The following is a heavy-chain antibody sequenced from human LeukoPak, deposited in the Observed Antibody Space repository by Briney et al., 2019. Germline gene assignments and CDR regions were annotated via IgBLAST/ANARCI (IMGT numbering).Heavy chain of an antibody. CDR3: ARERGPGAYNWFDP. J-gene: IGHJ5*02. V-gene: IGHV3-48*04. D-gene: IGHD3-10*01. CDR1: GFTFSSYT. CDR2: ISSSSSTM. Sequence: GGSLRLSCAASGFTFSSYTMNWVRQAPGKGLEWVSYISSSSSTMYYADSVKGRFTISRDNAKNSLYLQMNSLRAEDTAVYYCARERGPGAYNWFDPWGQGTLVTVSS.